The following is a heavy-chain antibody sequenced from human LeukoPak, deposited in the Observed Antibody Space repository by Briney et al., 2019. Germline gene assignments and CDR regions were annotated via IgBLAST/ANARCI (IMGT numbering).Heavy chain of an antibody. D-gene: IGHD3-22*01. J-gene: IGHJ4*02. CDR1: GLTFSGSA. CDR3: TLIIYYYDSSGYYKRGEYLDY. Sequence: GGSLRLSCAASGLTFSGSAIHWVRQAPGKGLEWIGRIRSKPNSYATAYAASVKGRFTISRDDSKNTTYLQMNSLKTEDTAVYYCTLIIYYYDSSGYYKRGEYLDYWGQGTLVTVSS. V-gene: IGHV3-73*01. CDR2: IRSKPNSYAT.